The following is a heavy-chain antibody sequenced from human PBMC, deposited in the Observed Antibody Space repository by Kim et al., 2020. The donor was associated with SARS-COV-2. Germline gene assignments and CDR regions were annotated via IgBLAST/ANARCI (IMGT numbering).Heavy chain of an antibody. D-gene: IGHD6-13*01. J-gene: IGHJ6*02. CDR2: IYSGGST. V-gene: IGHV3-66*02. Sequence: GGSLRLSCAASGFTVSSNYMSWVRQAPGKGLEWVSVIYSGGSTYYADSVKGRFTISRDNSKNTLYLQMNSLRAEDTAVYYCATAPNIAAAGRPPPNYGMDVWGQGTTVTVSS. CDR1: GFTVSSNY. CDR3: ATAPNIAAAGRPPPNYGMDV.